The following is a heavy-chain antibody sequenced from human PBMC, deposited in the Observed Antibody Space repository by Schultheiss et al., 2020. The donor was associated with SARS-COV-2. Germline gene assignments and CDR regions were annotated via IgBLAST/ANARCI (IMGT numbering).Heavy chain of an antibody. D-gene: IGHD2-2*01. J-gene: IGHJ6*03. CDR2: ISWNSGSI. Sequence: GESLKISCAASGFTFSSYWMSWVRQAPGKGLEWVSGISWNSGSIGYADSVKGRFTISRDNSKNTLYLQMNSLRAEDTAVYYCARDGGYCSSTSCYHNYYYYMDVWGKGTTVTVSS. CDR1: GFTFSSYW. CDR3: ARDGGYCSSTSCYHNYYYYMDV. V-gene: IGHV3-23*01.